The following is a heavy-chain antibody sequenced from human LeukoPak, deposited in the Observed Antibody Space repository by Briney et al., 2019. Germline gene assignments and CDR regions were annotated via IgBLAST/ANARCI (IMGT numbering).Heavy chain of an antibody. CDR3: ARVHSNYLQLWLSHFDY. J-gene: IGHJ4*02. V-gene: IGHV4-34*01. CDR2: INHSGST. D-gene: IGHD5-18*01. CDR1: GXSFSGYY. Sequence: SETLSLTCAVYGXSFSGYYWSWIRQPPGKGLESIGEINHSGSTNYNPSLKSRVTISVDTSKNQFSLKLSSVTAADTAVYYCARVHSNYLQLWLSHFDYWGQGTLVTVSS.